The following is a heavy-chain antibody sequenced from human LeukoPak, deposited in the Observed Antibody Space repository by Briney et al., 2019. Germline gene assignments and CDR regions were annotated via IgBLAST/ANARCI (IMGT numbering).Heavy chain of an antibody. Sequence: SETLSLTCTVSGGSISSYYWGWIRQPPGKGLEWIGSIYYSGSTYYNPSLKSRVTISVDTSKNQFSLKLSSVTAADTAVYYCARHVKSRSSWPYYYYGMDVWGQGTTVTVSS. CDR3: ARHVKSRSSWPYYYYGMDV. J-gene: IGHJ6*02. D-gene: IGHD6-13*01. CDR1: GGSISSYY. CDR2: IYYSGST. V-gene: IGHV4-39*01.